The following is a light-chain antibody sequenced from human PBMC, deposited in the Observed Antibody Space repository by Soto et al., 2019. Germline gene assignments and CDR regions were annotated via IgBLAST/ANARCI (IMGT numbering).Light chain of an antibody. CDR1: TGAVTSGYY. CDR2: STT. V-gene: IGLV7-43*01. CDR3: LLYYGDARV. J-gene: IGLJ3*02. Sequence: QAVVTQEPSLTVSPGGTVTLTCASSTGAVTSGYYPNWFQQKPGQAPRTLIYSTTYKHSWTPARFSGSLLGGKAALTLSGAQPEDEAEYYCLLYYGDARVFGGGTKLTVL.